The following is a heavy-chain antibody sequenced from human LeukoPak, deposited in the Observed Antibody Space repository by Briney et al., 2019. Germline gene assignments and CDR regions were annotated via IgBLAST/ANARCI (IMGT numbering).Heavy chain of an antibody. D-gene: IGHD2-21*02. CDR3: ARGLPGGFDP. CDR1: GYPFSGYY. Sequence: ASVKVSFKASGYPFSGYYIHWVRQAPGQGLEWMGWINPNSGGTNYARKFQGRVTMTRDTSISTAYMELSRLRSDDTAVYYCARGLPGGFDPWGQGTLVTVSS. CDR2: INPNSGGT. J-gene: IGHJ5*02. V-gene: IGHV1-2*02.